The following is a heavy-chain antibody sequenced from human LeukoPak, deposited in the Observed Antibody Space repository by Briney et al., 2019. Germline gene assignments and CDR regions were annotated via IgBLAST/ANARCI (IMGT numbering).Heavy chain of an antibody. D-gene: IGHD3-22*01. Sequence: SETLCLTCTVSGGPISTYYWSWIRQPPGKRLEWIGYVSYSGGTNYNPSLKSRVTISVDTSKNQFSLKLTSVTAADTALYYCARADDRSGYFGGRFDSWGQGTLVTVSS. CDR2: VSYSGGT. V-gene: IGHV4-59*01. CDR1: GGPISTYY. CDR3: ARADDRSGYFGGRFDS. J-gene: IGHJ5*01.